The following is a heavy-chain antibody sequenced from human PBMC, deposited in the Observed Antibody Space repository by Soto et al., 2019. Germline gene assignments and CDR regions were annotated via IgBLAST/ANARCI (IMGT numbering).Heavy chain of an antibody. V-gene: IGHV1-2*04. D-gene: IGHD3-10*01. Sequence: QVQLVQSGAEVNKPGASGKVSCKASGYTFTGYYMHWVRQAPGQGLEWMGWINTNSGGTNYAHKFQGWVTMTRDTSIRTAHMELSRLRSDDTAVYYCARGAGLYYGSGSYYNVWGQGTLVTVSS. CDR2: INTNSGGT. CDR3: ARGAGLYYGSGSYYNV. CDR1: GYTFTGYY. J-gene: IGHJ4*02.